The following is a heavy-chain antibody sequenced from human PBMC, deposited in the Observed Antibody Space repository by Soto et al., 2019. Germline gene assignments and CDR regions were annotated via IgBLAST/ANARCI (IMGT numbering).Heavy chain of an antibody. CDR3: ARVYGGAFDY. V-gene: IGHV4-59*01. J-gene: IGHJ4*02. CDR1: AGSISSYY. Sequence: PSETLSLPCTVSAGSISSYYWSWIRQPPGKGLEWIGYIYYSGSTNYNPSLKSRVTISVDTSKNQFSLKLSSVTAADTAVYYCARVYGGAFDYWGQGTLVTVS. CDR2: IYYSGST. D-gene: IGHD4-17*01.